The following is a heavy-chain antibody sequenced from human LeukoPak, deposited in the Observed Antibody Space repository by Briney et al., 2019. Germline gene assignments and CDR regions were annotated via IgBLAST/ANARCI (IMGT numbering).Heavy chain of an antibody. CDR2: INSGGSST. J-gene: IGHJ4*02. Sequence: GGSLRLSCAASGFTFSTYWMQWVRQAPGKGLVWVSHINSGGSSTTYADSVKGRFTTSRDNAKNTLYLQMNSLRAEDTAVYYCVRDNYGVDYWGQGTLVTVSS. V-gene: IGHV3-74*03. CDR3: VRDNYGVDY. D-gene: IGHD3-16*01. CDR1: GFTFSTYW.